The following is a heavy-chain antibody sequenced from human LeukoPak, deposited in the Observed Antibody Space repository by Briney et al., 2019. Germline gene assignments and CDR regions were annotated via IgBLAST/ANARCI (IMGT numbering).Heavy chain of an antibody. Sequence: ASVTVSCKASGYTFTSYGISWVRQAPGQGLEWMGWISAYNGNTNYAQELQGRVTMTTDTSTSTAYMELRSLRSDDTAVYYCASSSSWYSHFDYWGQGTLVTVSS. CDR3: ASSSSWYSHFDY. D-gene: IGHD6-13*01. CDR1: GYTFTSYG. CDR2: ISAYNGNT. J-gene: IGHJ4*02. V-gene: IGHV1-18*01.